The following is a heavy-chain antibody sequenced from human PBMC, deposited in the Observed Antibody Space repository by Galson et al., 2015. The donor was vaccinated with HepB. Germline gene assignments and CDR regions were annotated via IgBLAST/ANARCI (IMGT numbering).Heavy chain of an antibody. Sequence: SVKVSCKASGYTFTSYYIHWLRQAPGQGLEWMGIINPSGGSTSYAQKFQGRVTMTRDTSTSTVYMELSSLRYEDTVVYDCARDSGWSSASYPDAPWGQATLVTVSS. D-gene: IGHD2-2*01. CDR1: GYTFTSYY. J-gene: IGHJ5*02. CDR2: INPSGGST. V-gene: IGHV1-46*01. CDR3: ARDSGWSSASYPDAP.